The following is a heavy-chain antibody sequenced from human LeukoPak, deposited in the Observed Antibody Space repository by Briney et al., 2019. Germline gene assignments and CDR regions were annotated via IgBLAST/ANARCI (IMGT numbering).Heavy chain of an antibody. J-gene: IGHJ5*02. D-gene: IGHD2-21*01. V-gene: IGHV4-39*07. Sequence: PSETLSLTCTVSGGSISSSSYYWGWIRQPPGKGLEWIGSIYYSGSTYYNPSLKSRVTISVDTSKNQFSLKLTSVTAADTAVYFCARAYCGSDCHSLNPLFWFGPWGQGTLVTASS. CDR1: GGSISSSSYY. CDR3: ARAYCGSDCHSLNPLFWFGP. CDR2: IYYSGST.